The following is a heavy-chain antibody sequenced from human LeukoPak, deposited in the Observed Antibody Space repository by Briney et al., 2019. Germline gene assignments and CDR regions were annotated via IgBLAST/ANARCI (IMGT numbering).Heavy chain of an antibody. CDR3: ARYYCSSTICSHFDY. CDR2: IYYSGNT. CDR1: GGSISSYY. D-gene: IGHD2-2*01. Sequence: SETLSLTCTVSGGSISSYYWNWIRQPPGKGLEWIGYIYYSGNTNYNPSLKSRVTISVDTSKNQFSLKLSSVTAADTAVYYCARYYCSSTICSHFDYWGQGTLVTVSS. J-gene: IGHJ4*02. V-gene: IGHV4-59*01.